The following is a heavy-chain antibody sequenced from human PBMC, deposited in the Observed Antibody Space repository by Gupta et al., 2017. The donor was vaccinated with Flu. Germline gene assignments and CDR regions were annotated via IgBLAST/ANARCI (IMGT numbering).Heavy chain of an antibody. CDR2: ISGSGGAT. V-gene: IGHV3-23*01. CDR1: SYS. CDR3: AHHRVYYDTTPYLVY. D-gene: IGHD3-16*01. Sequence: SYSMTWVSQAPGKGLEWVSTISGSGGATLYAESVRGRFTVSRENTKNMLYLQMRSLRAEDTALFFCAHHRVYYDTTPYLVYWGQGTLVTVSS. J-gene: IGHJ4*02.